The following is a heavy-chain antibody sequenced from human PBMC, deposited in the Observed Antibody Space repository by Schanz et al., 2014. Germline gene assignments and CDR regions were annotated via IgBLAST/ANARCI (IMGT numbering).Heavy chain of an antibody. CDR3: VKEERWRFDP. J-gene: IGHJ5*02. CDR2: ISDAITSGFSTI. Sequence: DVQVVESGGGLVQPGGSLRLSCAASGFTFSSYSMNWVRQAPGKGLEWLSYISDAITSGFSTIFYADSVKGRFTISRDDARNSVYLHMNSLGVEDTAQYHCVKEERWRFDPWGQGTLVTVSS. D-gene: IGHD2-15*01. V-gene: IGHV3-48*01. CDR1: GFTFSSYS.